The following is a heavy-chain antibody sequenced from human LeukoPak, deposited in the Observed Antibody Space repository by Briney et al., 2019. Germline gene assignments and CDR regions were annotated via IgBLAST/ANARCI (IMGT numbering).Heavy chain of an antibody. J-gene: IGHJ4*02. V-gene: IGHV3-30-3*01. CDR2: ISYDGSNK. D-gene: IGHD2-21*01. CDR1: GFTFSSYA. CDR3: ARDPGGYCGGDCWIEGYFDY. Sequence: GGSLRLSCAASGFTFSSYAMHWVRQAPGKGLEWVAVISYDGSNKYYADSVKGRFTISRDNSKNTLYLQMNSLRAEDTAVYYCARDPGGYCGGDCWIEGYFDYWGQGTLVTVSS.